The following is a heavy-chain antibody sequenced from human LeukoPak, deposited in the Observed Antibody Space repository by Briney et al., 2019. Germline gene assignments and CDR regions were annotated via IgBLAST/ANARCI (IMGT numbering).Heavy chain of an antibody. Sequence: GGPLRLSCAASGFIFSNYGMHWVRQAPGKGLEWVAVIRYDGNLQYHADSVKGRFTASKDNFKDALYLHMNGLRPEDSGVYYCSREASEAFDIWGQGSMVTVS. CDR2: IRYDGNLQ. CDR1: GFIFSNYG. V-gene: IGHV3-30*02. J-gene: IGHJ3*02. CDR3: SREASEAFDI.